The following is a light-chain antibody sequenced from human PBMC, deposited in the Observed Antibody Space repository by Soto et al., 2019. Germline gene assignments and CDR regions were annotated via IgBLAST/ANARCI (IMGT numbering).Light chain of an antibody. J-gene: IGKJ1*01. CDR1: RSISSY. CDR3: QQYNNWPPWT. CDR2: GAS. Sequence: ETGMTQSPATLSVSPGERATLSCRASRSISSYLAWYQQKPGQPPRLLIYGASTRATGIPARFSGSGSGTEFTLTISSLQSEDFALYYCQQYNNWPPWTFGQGTKVEI. V-gene: IGKV3-15*01.